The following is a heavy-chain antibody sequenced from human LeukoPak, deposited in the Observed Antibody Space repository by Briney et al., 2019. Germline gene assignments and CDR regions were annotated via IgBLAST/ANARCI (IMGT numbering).Heavy chain of an antibody. J-gene: IGHJ4*02. CDR2: INHIGST. V-gene: IGHV4-34*01. D-gene: IGHD5-18*01. CDR1: GGSFSGYS. Sequence: SETLSLTCAVYGGSFSGYSWSWVRQPPGKGLEWIGAINHIGSTNYNPSSKTRFSISVATLKNQPTWSRSSGTTAARAGFYFARALRGYSYGHRYWGQGTLFTVSS. CDR3: ARALRGYSYGHRY.